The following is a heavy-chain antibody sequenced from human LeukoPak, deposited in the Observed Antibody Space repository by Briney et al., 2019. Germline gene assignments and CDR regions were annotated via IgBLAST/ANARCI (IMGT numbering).Heavy chain of an antibody. CDR3: ARDPGLGYYGSGSYKGNSAFDI. Sequence: SQTLSLTCTVSGGSISSGSYYWRWTRQPAGKGLEWIGRIYTSGSTNYNPSLKSRVTISVDTSKNQFSLKLSSVTAADTAVYYCARDPGLGYYGSGSYKGNSAFDIWGQGTMVTVSS. CDR1: GGSISSGSYY. D-gene: IGHD3-10*01. J-gene: IGHJ3*02. V-gene: IGHV4-61*02. CDR2: IYTSGST.